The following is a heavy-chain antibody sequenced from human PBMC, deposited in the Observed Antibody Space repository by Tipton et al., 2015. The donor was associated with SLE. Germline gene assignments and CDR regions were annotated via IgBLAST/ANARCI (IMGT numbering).Heavy chain of an antibody. J-gene: IGHJ2*01. CDR3: ARSTGAETWYFDL. CDR2: INHSGST. Sequence: GLVKPSETVSLTCTVSGYSITSGYYWGWIRQPPGKGLEWIGEINHSGSTNYNPSLKSRVTISVDTSKNQFSLKLSSVTAADTAVYYCARSTGAETWYFDLWGRGTRVTVSS. V-gene: IGHV4-38-2*02. D-gene: IGHD7-27*01. CDR1: GYSITSGYY.